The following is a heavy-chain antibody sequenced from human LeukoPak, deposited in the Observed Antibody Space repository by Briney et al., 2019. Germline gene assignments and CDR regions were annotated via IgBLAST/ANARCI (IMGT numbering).Heavy chain of an antibody. CDR1: GGSFSGYY. J-gene: IGHJ3*02. Sequence: PSETLSLTCAVSGGSFSGYYWSWIRQPPGKGLEWIGEINHSGSTNYNPSLKSRVTISVDTSKNHFSLRLSSVTAADTAVYYCARSPSGGGKDACDIWGQGTMVTVSS. V-gene: IGHV4-34*01. CDR3: ARSPSGGGKDACDI. D-gene: IGHD2-2*01. CDR2: INHSGST.